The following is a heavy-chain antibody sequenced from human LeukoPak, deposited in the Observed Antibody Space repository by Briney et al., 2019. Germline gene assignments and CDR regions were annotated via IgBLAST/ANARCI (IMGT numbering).Heavy chain of an antibody. D-gene: IGHD2-2*01. CDR2: IRYDGSNK. Sequence: GGSLRLSCAASGFTFSNYGMHWVRQAPGKGLEWVAFIRYDGSNKYYADSVKGRFTISRDNSKNTLYLQMNSLRAEDTAVYYCAKEGPAETIVVVPAALDYWGQGTLVTVSS. CDR3: AKEGPAETIVVVPAALDY. CDR1: GFTFSNYG. V-gene: IGHV3-30*02. J-gene: IGHJ4*02.